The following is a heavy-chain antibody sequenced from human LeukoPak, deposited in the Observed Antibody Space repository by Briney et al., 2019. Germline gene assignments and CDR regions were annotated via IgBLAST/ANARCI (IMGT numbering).Heavy chain of an antibody. CDR1: GFTFSSYG. J-gene: IGHJ6*02. D-gene: IGHD5-24*01. V-gene: IGHV3-30*18. CDR2: ISYDGSNK. Sequence: PGGSLRLSCAASGFTFSSYGMHWVRQAPGKGLEWVAVISYDGSNKYYADSVKGRFTISRDNSKNTLYLQMNSLRAEDTAVYYCAKCLATDGDYYGMDVWGQGTTVTVSS. CDR3: AKCLATDGDYYGMDV.